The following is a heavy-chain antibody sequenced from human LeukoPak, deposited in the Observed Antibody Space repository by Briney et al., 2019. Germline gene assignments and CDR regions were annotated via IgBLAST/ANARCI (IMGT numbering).Heavy chain of an antibody. Sequence: GRCLRLSFAASAFTVSTYGMRSVRQAPGRGLQWVSGITGSGDRAYYADSVKGRFTISRDHSKHTLYLQMNSLRAEDTAVYYCAKDHYSDSIPYAGMGSDYWGQGILVTVSS. V-gene: IGHV3-23*01. CDR3: AKDHYSDSIPYAGMGSDY. D-gene: IGHD3-22*01. CDR2: ITGSGDRA. J-gene: IGHJ4*02. CDR1: AFTVSTYG.